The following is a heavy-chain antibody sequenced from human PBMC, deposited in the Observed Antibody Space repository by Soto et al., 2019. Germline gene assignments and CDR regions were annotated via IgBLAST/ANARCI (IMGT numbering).Heavy chain of an antibody. V-gene: IGHV1-69*13. CDR3: ARSLYYDSPPTLDY. D-gene: IGHD3-22*01. J-gene: IGHJ4*02. CDR1: GGTFSSYA. CDR2: IIPIFGTA. Sequence: GASVKVSCKASGGTFSSYAISWVRQAPGQGLEWMGGIIPIFGTANYAQKFQGRVTITADESTSTAYMELSSLRSEDTAVYYCARSLYYDSPPTLDYWGQGTLVTVSS.